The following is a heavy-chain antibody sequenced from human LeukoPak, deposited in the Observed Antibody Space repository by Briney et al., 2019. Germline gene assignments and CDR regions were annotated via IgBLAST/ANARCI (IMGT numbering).Heavy chain of an antibody. Sequence: GGSLRLSCAASGFTFSNYAMNWVRQAPGKGLEWVANIKQDGSQRYYVDSVRGRFTISRDNAKNSLFLQMNGLRAEDTAVYYCARRGGSSSRRSPIDYWGQGTLVTVSS. D-gene: IGHD6-6*01. V-gene: IGHV3-7*01. J-gene: IGHJ4*02. CDR2: IKQDGSQR. CDR3: ARRGGSSSRRSPIDY. CDR1: GFTFSNYA.